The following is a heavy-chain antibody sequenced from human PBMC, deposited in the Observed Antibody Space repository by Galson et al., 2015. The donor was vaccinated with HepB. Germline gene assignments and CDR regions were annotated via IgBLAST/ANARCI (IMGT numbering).Heavy chain of an antibody. Sequence: SLRLSCAASGFTFSSYGMHWVRQAPGKGLEWVAVISYDGSNKYYADSVKGRFTISRDNSKNTLYLQMNSLRAEDTAVYYCAAWLMVRGNGLTYYYYGMDVWGQGTTVTVSS. CDR2: ISYDGSNK. CDR3: AAWLMVRGNGLTYYYYGMDV. CDR1: GFTFSSYG. D-gene: IGHD3-10*01. J-gene: IGHJ6*02. V-gene: IGHV3-30*03.